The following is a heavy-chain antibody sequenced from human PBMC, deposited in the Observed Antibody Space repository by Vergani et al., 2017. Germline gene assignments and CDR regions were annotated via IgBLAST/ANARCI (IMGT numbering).Heavy chain of an antibody. CDR3: ARRGPVSYNFDC. CDR2: ISGSGGST. CDR1: GFTFSSYA. J-gene: IGHJ4*02. D-gene: IGHD3-10*01. Sequence: EVQLLESGGGLVQPGGSLRLSCAASGFTFSSYAMTWVRQAPGKGLEWVSIISGSGGSTYYADSVKGRFTISRDNSKTTLYLQMNSLRAEDTAVYYCARRGPVSYNFDCWGQGTLVTVSS. V-gene: IGHV3-23*01.